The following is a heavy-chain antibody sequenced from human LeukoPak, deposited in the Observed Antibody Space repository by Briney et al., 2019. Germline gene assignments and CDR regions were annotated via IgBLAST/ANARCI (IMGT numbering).Heavy chain of an antibody. CDR1: GFTFSSYA. V-gene: IGHV3-23*01. D-gene: IGHD3-3*01. Sequence: GGSLRLSCAASGFTFSSYAMSWVRQAPGKGLEWASVISGSGGSTCYADSVKGRFTISRDNSKNTLYLQMNSLRAEDTAVYYCAKGASYDFWSGYYYFDYWGQGTLVTVSS. J-gene: IGHJ4*02. CDR3: AKGASYDFWSGYYYFDY. CDR2: ISGSGGST.